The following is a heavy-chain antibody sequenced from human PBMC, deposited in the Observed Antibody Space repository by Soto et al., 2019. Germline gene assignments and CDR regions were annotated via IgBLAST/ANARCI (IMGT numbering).Heavy chain of an antibody. CDR3: ARPSSNIAVAGVAVAGSFDY. D-gene: IGHD6-19*01. CDR2: IIPIFGTA. J-gene: IGHJ4*02. Sequence: SVKVSCKASGYTFTSYDINWVRQATGQGLEWMGGIIPIFGTANYAQKFQGRVTITADESTSTAYMELSSLRSEDTAVYYCARPSSNIAVAGVAVAGSFDYWGQGTLVTVSS. V-gene: IGHV1-69*13. CDR1: GYTFTSYD.